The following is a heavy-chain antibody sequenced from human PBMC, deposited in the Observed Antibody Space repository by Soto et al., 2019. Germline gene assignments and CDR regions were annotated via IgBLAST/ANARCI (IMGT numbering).Heavy chain of an antibody. CDR1: GYTFSDFD. CDR2: MNAKSGDT. CDR3: ARGNPFNYAGFDV. V-gene: IGHV1-8*01. Sequence: QAHLEQSGAEVKRPGASVKVSCKASGYTFSDFDINWLRQASGQGPEWMGWMNAKSGDTFFAHRFQGKLNMTWDTYLSTAYMEVGSLTSDDTDMYYCARGNPFNYAGFDVWGQGTTVAVSS. J-gene: IGHJ6*02. D-gene: IGHD3-16*01.